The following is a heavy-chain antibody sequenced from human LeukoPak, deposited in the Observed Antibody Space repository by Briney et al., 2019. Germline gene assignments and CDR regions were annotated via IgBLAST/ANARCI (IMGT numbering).Heavy chain of an antibody. D-gene: IGHD4-17*01. V-gene: IGHV3-23*01. J-gene: IGHJ4*02. CDR1: GFTVSSNY. CDR2: ISGSGGST. CDR3: AKAGYGDYRSYYFDY. Sequence: PGGSLRLSCAFSGFTVSSNYMSWVRQAPGKGLEWVSAISGSGGSTYYADSVKGRFTISRDNSKNTLYLQMNSLRAEDTAVYYCAKAGYGDYRSYYFDYWGQGTLVTVSS.